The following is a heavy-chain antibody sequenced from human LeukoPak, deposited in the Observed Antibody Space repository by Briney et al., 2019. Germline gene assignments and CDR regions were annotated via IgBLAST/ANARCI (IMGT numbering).Heavy chain of an antibody. J-gene: IGHJ5*02. CDR1: GFTFSGYA. CDR2: ISGSGGST. Sequence: GGSLRLSCAASGFTFSGYAMSWVRQAPGKGLECVSAISGSGGSTYYADSVKGRFTISRDNTKNTLYLQMNSLRAEDTAVYYCAKGFIGAPDRWGQGTLVTVSS. V-gene: IGHV3-23*01. D-gene: IGHD3-16*01. CDR3: AKGFIGAPDR.